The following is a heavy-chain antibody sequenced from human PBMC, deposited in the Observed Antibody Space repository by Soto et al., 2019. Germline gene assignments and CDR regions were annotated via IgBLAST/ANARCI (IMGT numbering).Heavy chain of an antibody. CDR3: ARGDCSSTSCYIIYYYYYGMDV. Sequence: ASVKVSCKASGYTFTGYYMHWVRQAPGQGLEWMGWINPNSGGTNYAQKFQGRVTMTRDTSISTAYMELSRLRSDDTAVYYCARGDCSSTSCYIIYYYYYGMDVWGQGTTVTVSS. CDR2: INPNSGGT. V-gene: IGHV1-2*02. D-gene: IGHD2-2*02. J-gene: IGHJ6*02. CDR1: GYTFTGYY.